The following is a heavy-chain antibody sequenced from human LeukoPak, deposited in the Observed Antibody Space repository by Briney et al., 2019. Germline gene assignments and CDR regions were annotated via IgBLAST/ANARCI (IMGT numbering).Heavy chain of an antibody. D-gene: IGHD3-9*01. J-gene: IGHJ4*02. Sequence: GGSLRLSCAASGFTVSSNYMSWVRQAPGKGLEWVSVIYSGGSTYYADSVKGRFTISRDNSKNTLYLQMNSLRAEDTAVCYCARDRVLRYFDWLGYFDYWGQGTLVTVSS. V-gene: IGHV3-66*02. CDR2: IYSGGST. CDR1: GFTVSSNY. CDR3: ARDRVLRYFDWLGYFDY.